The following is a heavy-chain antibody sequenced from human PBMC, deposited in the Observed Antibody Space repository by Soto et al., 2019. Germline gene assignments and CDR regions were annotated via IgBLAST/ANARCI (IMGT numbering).Heavy chain of an antibody. V-gene: IGHV3-30*12. CDR1: GFTFSNFG. CDR2: ISYDASNK. J-gene: IGHJ5*02. D-gene: IGHD1-26*01. CDR3: ARDLAGASISNWFDP. Sequence: AXESLSLSCAASGFTFSNFGMHWVRQAPGKGLEWVAVISYDASNKDYGDSLKGRFTISRDNSKNTLYLQMSSLRAEDTAVYYCARDLAGASISNWFDPWGQGTLVTVSS.